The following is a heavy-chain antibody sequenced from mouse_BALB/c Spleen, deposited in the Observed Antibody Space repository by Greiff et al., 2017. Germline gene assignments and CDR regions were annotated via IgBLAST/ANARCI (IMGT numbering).Heavy chain of an antibody. CDR2: ISSGSSTI. CDR1: GFTFSSYG. Sequence: EVMLVESGGGLVQPGGSRKLSCAASGFTFSSYGMHWVRQAPEKGLEWVAYISSGSSTIYYADTVKGRFTISRDNPKNTLFLQMTILRSEDTAMYYCARLCDYEGRSGFDYWGQGTTLTVSS. D-gene: IGHD2-4*01. J-gene: IGHJ2*01. V-gene: IGHV5-17*02. CDR3: ARLCDYEGRSGFDY.